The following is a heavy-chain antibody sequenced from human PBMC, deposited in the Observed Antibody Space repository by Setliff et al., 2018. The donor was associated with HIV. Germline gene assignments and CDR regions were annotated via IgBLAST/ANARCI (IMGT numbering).Heavy chain of an antibody. CDR3: ASGTVMATGDY. V-gene: IGHV4-34*01. D-gene: IGHD5-12*01. J-gene: IGHJ4*02. CDR1: GGSFSGYY. CDR2: INHSGST. Sequence: SETLSLTCAVYGGSFSGYYWSWIRQPPGKGLEWIGEINHSGSTHYNPSLKSRVTISIDTSKHQFSLRPTSVTAADTAVYYCASGTVMATGDYWGQGTLVTVSS.